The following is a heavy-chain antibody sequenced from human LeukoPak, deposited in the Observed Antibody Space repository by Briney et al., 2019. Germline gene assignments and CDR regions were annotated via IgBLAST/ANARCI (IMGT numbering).Heavy chain of an antibody. Sequence: VASVKVSCKASGGTFSSYAISWVRQAPGQGLEWMGRIIPILGIANYAQKFQGRVTITADKSTSTAYMELSSLRSEDTAVYYCARERSGYDDDSSPGSVGFDYWGQGTLVTVSS. D-gene: IGHD5-12*01. CDR3: ARERSGYDDDSSPGSVGFDY. J-gene: IGHJ4*02. V-gene: IGHV1-69*04. CDR1: GGTFSSYA. CDR2: IIPILGIA.